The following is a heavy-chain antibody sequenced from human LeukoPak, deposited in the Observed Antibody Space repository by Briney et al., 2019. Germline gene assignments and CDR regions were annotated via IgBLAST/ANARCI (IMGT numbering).Heavy chain of an antibody. D-gene: IGHD3-10*01. Sequence: PGGSLRLSCAASGFTFSDHYMDWVRQAPGKGLEWVGRSRNKDNSYIIDYTASVMGRFTISRDDSKNSLYIQMNSLKPEDTAVYYCARLFSSGTYYMSEYWGQGSLVTVSS. V-gene: IGHV3-72*01. J-gene: IGHJ4*02. CDR1: GFTFSDHY. CDR2: SRNKDNSYII. CDR3: ARLFSSGTYYMSEY.